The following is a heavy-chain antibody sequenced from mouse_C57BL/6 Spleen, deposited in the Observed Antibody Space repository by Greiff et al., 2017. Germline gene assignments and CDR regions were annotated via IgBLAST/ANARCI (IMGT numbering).Heavy chain of an antibody. V-gene: IGHV1-63*01. CDR1: GYTFTNYW. D-gene: IGHD3-2*02. J-gene: IGHJ3*01. CDR2: IYPGGGYT. CDR3: ARRADSSGPWFAY. Sequence: VQLQQSGAELVRPGTSVKMSCKASGYTFTNYWIGWAKQRPGHGLEWIGDIYPGGGYTNYNEKFKGKATLTADKSSSTAYMQFSSLTSEDSAIYYCARRADSSGPWFAYWGQGTLVTVSA.